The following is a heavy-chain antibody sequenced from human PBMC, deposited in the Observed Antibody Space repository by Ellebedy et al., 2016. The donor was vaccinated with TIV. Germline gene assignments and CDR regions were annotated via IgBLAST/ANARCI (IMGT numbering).Heavy chain of an antibody. V-gene: IGHV3-21*01. Sequence: GESLKISCAVSGFTFSNYAMNWVRQAPGKGLEWVSSISSSGSYIYYADSVKGRFTISRDNAKNSLYLQMNSLRAEDTAVYYCARQTGYLGWFDPWGQGTLVTVSS. CDR2: ISSSGSYI. D-gene: IGHD7-27*01. CDR1: GFTFSNYA. J-gene: IGHJ5*02. CDR3: ARQTGYLGWFDP.